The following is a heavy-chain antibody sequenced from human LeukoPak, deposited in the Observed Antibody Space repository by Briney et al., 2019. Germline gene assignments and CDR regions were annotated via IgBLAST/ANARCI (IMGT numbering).Heavy chain of an antibody. CDR2: ISSRTGHI. Sequence: KSGGSLRLSCAASGFTFSDYGMNWVRQAPGQGLEWVSSISSRTGHIFFADSVKGRFTISRDNARNSLYLQMNSLRAEDTAVYYCARVITGMDYWGQGTLVTVSS. J-gene: IGHJ4*02. V-gene: IGHV3-21*01. CDR3: ARVITGMDY. D-gene: IGHD1-20*01. CDR1: GFTFSDYG.